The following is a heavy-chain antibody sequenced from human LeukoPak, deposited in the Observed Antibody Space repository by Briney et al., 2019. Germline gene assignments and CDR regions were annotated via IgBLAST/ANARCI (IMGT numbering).Heavy chain of an antibody. CDR3: ARYFYDSSGYPYYFDY. CDR2: IYSGGST. J-gene: IGHJ4*02. CDR1: GFTFSRYA. Sequence: GGSLRLSCAASGFTFSRYAMSWVRQAPGKGLEWVSVIYSGGSTYYADSVKGRFTISRDNSKNTLYLQMNSLRAEDTAVYYCARYFYDSSGYPYYFDYWGQGTLVTVSS. V-gene: IGHV3-23*03. D-gene: IGHD3-22*01.